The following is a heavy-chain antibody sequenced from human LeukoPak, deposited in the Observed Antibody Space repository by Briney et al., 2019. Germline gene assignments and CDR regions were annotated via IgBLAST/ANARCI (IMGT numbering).Heavy chain of an antibody. D-gene: IGHD5-12*01. V-gene: IGHV3-23*01. CDR2: ISGAGDRT. CDR3: AKGHSAYGTGFDF. CDR1: GITFSTFA. J-gene: IGHJ4*02. Sequence: GGSLRLSCAASGITFSTFAMTWVRQVPGRGLECVSVISGAGDRTYYAETVRGRFTFSRDNSKNTLYLQMNSLRAEDTAVYYCAKGHSAYGTGFDFWGQGTLVTVSS.